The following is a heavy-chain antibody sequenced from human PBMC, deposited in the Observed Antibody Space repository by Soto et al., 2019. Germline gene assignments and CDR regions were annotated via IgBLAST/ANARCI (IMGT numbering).Heavy chain of an antibody. CDR1: GYSFTTHG. Sequence: GASVKVSCKASGYSFTTHGISWVRRAPGHGLEWMGWISAYKGDTHYVPRVQGRLTMTTYTSTSTAYMELRSLTSDDTAVCYCTRDPPFGGILRGTPLMYVRGQGTTDT. V-gene: IGHV1-18*04. J-gene: IGHJ6*02. D-gene: IGHD3-16*01. CDR3: TRDPPFGGILRGTPLMYV. CDR2: ISAYKGDT.